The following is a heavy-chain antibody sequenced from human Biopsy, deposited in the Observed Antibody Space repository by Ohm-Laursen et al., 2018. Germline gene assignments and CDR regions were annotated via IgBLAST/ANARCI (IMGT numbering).Heavy chain of an antibody. Sequence: SETLSFTCTVSGDSISSYYWSWIRQPPGKGLEWIGYVYYTGSTYYNPSLQSRVTISVDTSKNHFSLRLRSVTPADTAIYYCARDRGYYSDRTVPGYFDLWGRGTLVTVSS. J-gene: IGHJ2*01. CDR3: ARDRGYYSDRTVPGYFDL. D-gene: IGHD3-22*01. V-gene: IGHV4-59*01. CDR1: GDSISSYY. CDR2: VYYTGST.